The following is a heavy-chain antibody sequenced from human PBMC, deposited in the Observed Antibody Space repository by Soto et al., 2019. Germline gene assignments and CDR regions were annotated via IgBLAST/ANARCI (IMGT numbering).Heavy chain of an antibody. CDR1: GDSISSYY. J-gene: IGHJ5*02. CDR2: IYYSWSA. D-gene: IGHD6-19*01. V-gene: IGHV4-59*01. Sequence: SETLSLTSTVSGDSISSYYWSWIRQPPGEGLEWIGYIYYSWSAYYNPSLKSRVSMSVDTSKNQFSLTLSSVTAADTAVYYCARGVAVAGKRFDPWGQGILVTVSS. CDR3: ARGVAVAGKRFDP.